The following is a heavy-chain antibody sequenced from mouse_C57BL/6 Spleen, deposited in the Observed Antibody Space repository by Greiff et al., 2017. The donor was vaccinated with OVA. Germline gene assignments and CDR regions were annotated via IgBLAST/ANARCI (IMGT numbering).Heavy chain of an antibody. V-gene: IGHV1-26*01. Sequence: EVQLQQSGPELVKPGASVKISCKASGYTFTDYYMNWVKQSHGKSLEWIGDINPNNGGTSYNQKFKGKATLTVDKSSSTAYLELRSLTSEDSAVYYCAREDYGSKAYWGQGTLVTVSA. D-gene: IGHD1-1*01. CDR2: INPNNGGT. CDR3: AREDYGSKAY. CDR1: GYTFTDYY. J-gene: IGHJ3*01.